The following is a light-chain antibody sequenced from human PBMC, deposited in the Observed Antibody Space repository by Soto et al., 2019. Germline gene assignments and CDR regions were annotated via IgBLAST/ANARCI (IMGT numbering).Light chain of an antibody. V-gene: IGKV1-27*01. J-gene: IGKJ1*01. CDR3: QKYDSVPWT. Sequence: DIQMTQSPSSLSASVGDRVTITCRASQDIHNYLAWYQQKPGKVPKLLIYASSTLQSGVPSRFSGRRSGTDFTLTISGLQPEDVATYYCQKYDSVPWTFGQGTKVEMK. CDR1: QDIHNY. CDR2: ASS.